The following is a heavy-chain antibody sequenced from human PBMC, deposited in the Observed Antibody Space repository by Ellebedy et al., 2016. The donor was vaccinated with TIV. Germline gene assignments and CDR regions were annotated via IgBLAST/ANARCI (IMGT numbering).Heavy chain of an antibody. CDR2: VRNKANSYTT. CDR1: GFTFSDHY. D-gene: IGHD1-26*01. V-gene: IGHV3-72*01. J-gene: IGHJ4*02. CDR3: ARDGLIVGPEQYYFDY. Sequence: GESLKISXAASGFTFSDHYMDWVRQAPGKGLEWVGRVRNKANSYTTEYAASVKGRFTISRDDSKKSLYLQMNSLRAEDTAVYYCARDGLIVGPEQYYFDYWGQGTLVTVSS.